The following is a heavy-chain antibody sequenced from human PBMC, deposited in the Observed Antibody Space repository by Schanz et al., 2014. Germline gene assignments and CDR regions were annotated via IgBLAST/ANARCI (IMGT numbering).Heavy chain of an antibody. CDR1: GDSITHFY. Sequence: QVRLQESGPGLVRPSETLSLTCTVSGDSITHFYWSWIRQSPEKGLEWIGSIYYSGTTNYSPSLNSRVTISLDMSKKSFSLNLSTVTTADAAVYYCARDPWVGEKDAFDYWGQGTMVIVPS. V-gene: IGHV4-59*01. J-gene: IGHJ3*01. CDR2: IYYSGTT. CDR3: ARDPWVGEKDAFDY. D-gene: IGHD3-10*01.